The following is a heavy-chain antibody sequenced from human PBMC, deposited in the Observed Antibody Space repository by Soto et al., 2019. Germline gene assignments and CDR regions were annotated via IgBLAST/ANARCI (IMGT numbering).Heavy chain of an antibody. CDR3: ARRAQMGKQLWLPFDY. D-gene: IGHD5-18*01. J-gene: IGHJ4*02. Sequence: QVQLVQSGAEVKRPGASVKVSCKGSGYTFSSHDINWVRQAPGQGLEWMGWVNPQSGNTGYAQKFQGRVTMPRDFFIDTVYMELRSLTSEDTAIYYCARRAQMGKQLWLPFDYWVPGTLVSVS. CDR1: GYTFSSHD. V-gene: IGHV1-8*01. CDR2: VNPQSGNT.